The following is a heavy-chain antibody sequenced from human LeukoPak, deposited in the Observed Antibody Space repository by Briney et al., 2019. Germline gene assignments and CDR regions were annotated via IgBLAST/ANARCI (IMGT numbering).Heavy chain of an antibody. CDR1: GFTFSSYE. V-gene: IGHV3-48*03. Sequence: GGSLRLSCAASGFTFSSYEMNWVRQAPGKGLEWVSYISSSGSTIYYADSVRGRFTISRDNSENTLYLQMNSLIPEDTAVYYCAKGSYSCSNNCPQYYYYMDVWGKGTTVIVSS. CDR3: AKGSYSCSNNCPQYYYYMDV. CDR2: ISSSGSTI. D-gene: IGHD1-20*01. J-gene: IGHJ6*03.